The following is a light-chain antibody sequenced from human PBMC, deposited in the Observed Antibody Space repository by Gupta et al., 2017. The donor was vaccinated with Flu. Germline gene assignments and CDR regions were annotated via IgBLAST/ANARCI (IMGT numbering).Light chain of an antibody. V-gene: IGKV4-1*01. CDR3: QQYYSTPPVT. CDR1: QSVLYSSNHKNY. J-gene: IGKJ2*01. Sequence: CKSSQSVLYSSNHKNYLAWYQQKPGQPPKLLIYWASTRESGVPDRFSGSGSGTDFTLTISSLQAEDVAVYYCQQYYSTPPVTFGQGTKLEIK. CDR2: WAS.